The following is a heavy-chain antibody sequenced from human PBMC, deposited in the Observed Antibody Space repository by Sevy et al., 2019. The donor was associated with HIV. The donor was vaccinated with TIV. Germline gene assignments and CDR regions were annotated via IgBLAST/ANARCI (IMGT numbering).Heavy chain of an antibody. J-gene: IGHJ4*02. V-gene: IGHV4-39*01. D-gene: IGHD6-19*01. CDR2: IYYSGST. CDR1: CGSISSSSYY. Sequence: QSQTLSLTCTVSCGSISSSSYYWGWIRQPPGKGLEWIGSIYYSGSTYYNPSLKSRVTISVDTSKNQFSLKLSSVTAADTAVYYCARGQWLVHDYWGQGTLVTVSS. CDR3: ARGQWLVHDY.